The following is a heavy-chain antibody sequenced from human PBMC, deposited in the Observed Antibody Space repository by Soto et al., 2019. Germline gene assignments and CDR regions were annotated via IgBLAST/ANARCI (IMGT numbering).Heavy chain of an antibody. J-gene: IGHJ6*03. V-gene: IGHV6-1*01. CDR2: TYYRSKWYN. CDR3: ARSAYCTNGVCYGDYYYYYMDV. Sequence: SQTLSLTCVISWDRVSRNIAAWNWIRQSPSRGLEWLGRTYYRSKWYNDYAVSVKSRITINPDTSKNQFSLQLNSVTPEDTAVYYCARSAYCTNGVCYGDYYYYYMDVWGKGTTVTVSS. CDR1: WDRVSRNIAA. D-gene: IGHD2-8*01.